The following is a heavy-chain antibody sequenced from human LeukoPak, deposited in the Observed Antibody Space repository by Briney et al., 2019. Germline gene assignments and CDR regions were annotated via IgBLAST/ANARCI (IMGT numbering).Heavy chain of an antibody. J-gene: IGHJ6*02. CDR3: ARDLGSSWIYHYYYGMDV. V-gene: IGHV1-2*04. CDR2: INPNSGGT. D-gene: IGHD6-6*01. CDR1: GYTFTGYY. Sequence: ASVKVSCKASGYTFTGYYMHWVRQAPGQGLEWMGWINPNSGGTNYAQKFQGWVTMTRDTSISTAYMELSRLRSDDTAVYYCARDLGSSWIYHYYYGMDVWGQGTTVTVSS.